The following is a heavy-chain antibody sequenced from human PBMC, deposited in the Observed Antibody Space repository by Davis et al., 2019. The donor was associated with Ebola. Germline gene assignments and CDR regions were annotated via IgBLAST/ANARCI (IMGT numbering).Heavy chain of an antibody. CDR2: ISAYNGNT. D-gene: IGHD4-11*01. V-gene: IGHV1-18*01. J-gene: IGHJ6*02. Sequence: ASVKVSCKASGYTFTSYGISWVRQAPGQGLEWMGWISAYNGNTNYAQKLQGRVTMTTDTSTSTAYMELRSLRSDDTAVYYCARDLPPMTTVTTVNYYYYGMDVWGQGTTVTVSS. CDR1: GYTFTSYG. CDR3: ARDLPPMTTVTTVNYYYYGMDV.